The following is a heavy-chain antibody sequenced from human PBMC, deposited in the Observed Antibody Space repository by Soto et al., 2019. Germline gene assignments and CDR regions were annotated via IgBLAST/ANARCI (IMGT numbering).Heavy chain of an antibody. Sequence: GSLRLPCLAFGFNFCEFCMNWVPPVSGGGTEWVASLDGAGGSTYYAESVRGRFSISRDNSQNSLFLQMKRLTVDDTAIYCCAAPRDEYGSGVSWFTYGMDIWGQGTTVTV. V-gene: IGHV3-23*01. J-gene: IGHJ6*02. D-gene: IGHD3-10*01. CDR3: AAPRDEYGSGVSWFTYGMDI. CDR2: LDGAGGST. CDR1: GFNFCEFC.